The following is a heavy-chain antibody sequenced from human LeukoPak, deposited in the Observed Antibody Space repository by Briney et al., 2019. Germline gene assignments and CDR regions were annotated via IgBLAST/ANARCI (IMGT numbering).Heavy chain of an antibody. J-gene: IGHJ2*01. CDR1: GFTFSSYV. CDR3: AKDPGLSVAGDWYFDL. V-gene: IGHV3-23*01. Sequence: GGSLRLSCAASGFTFSSYVMTWVRQAPGKGPEWVSGISGSGGGTYYADSVKGRFTISRDNSKNTLYLQMNSLRADDTAVYFCAKDPGLSVAGDWYFDLWGRGTLVTVSS. D-gene: IGHD6-19*01. CDR2: ISGSGGGT.